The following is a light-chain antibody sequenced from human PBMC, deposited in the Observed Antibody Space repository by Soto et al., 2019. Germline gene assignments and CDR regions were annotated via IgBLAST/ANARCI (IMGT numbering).Light chain of an antibody. J-gene: IGKJ4*01. CDR3: QQYNNWPPLT. Sequence: EIVMTQSPATLSVSPGERATLSCRASQSVSSYLAWYQQKPGQAPTLLIYGASTRSIGIPARFSGSGSGTGFTPTSSRPLSEDFAVYYYQQYNNWPPLTFGGGTKVESK. V-gene: IGKV3-15*01. CDR1: QSVSSY. CDR2: GAS.